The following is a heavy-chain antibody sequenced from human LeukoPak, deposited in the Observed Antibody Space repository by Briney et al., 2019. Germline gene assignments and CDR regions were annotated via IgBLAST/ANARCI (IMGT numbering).Heavy chain of an antibody. J-gene: IGHJ4*02. CDR1: GFTFSSYA. Sequence: GGSLRLSCAASGFTFSSYAMSWVRQAPGKGLEWVSAISGSGGSTYYADSVKGRFTISRDNSKNTLYLQMNSLRAEDTAVYYCARDGRRSGGWYYFDYWGQGTLVTVSS. D-gene: IGHD6-19*01. CDR3: ARDGRRSGGWYYFDY. CDR2: ISGSGGST. V-gene: IGHV3-23*01.